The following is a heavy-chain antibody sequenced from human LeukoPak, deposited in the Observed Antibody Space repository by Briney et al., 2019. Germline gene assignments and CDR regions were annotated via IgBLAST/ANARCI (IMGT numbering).Heavy chain of an antibody. Sequence: ASVKVSCKASGYTFTSYGISWVRQAPGQGLEWMGWISAYNGNTNYAQKFQGRVTITTDESTSTAYMELSSLRSEDTAVYYCATPQYYYDSSAEAFDIWGQGTMVTVSS. CDR2: ISAYNGNT. D-gene: IGHD3-22*01. CDR3: ATPQYYYDSSAEAFDI. CDR1: GYTFTSYG. J-gene: IGHJ3*02. V-gene: IGHV1-18*01.